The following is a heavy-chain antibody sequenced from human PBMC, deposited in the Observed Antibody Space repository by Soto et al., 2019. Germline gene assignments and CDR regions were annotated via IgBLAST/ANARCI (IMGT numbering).Heavy chain of an antibody. CDR2: IYYSGST. Sequence: TVSGGSISSGDYYWSWIRQPPGKGLEWIGYIYYSGSTYYNPSLKSRVTISVDTSKNQFSLKLSSVTAADTAVYYCARVLMVVAATPDWFDPWGQGTLVTVSS. D-gene: IGHD2-15*01. V-gene: IGHV4-30-4*01. CDR3: ARVLMVVAATPDWFDP. CDR1: GGSISSGDYY. J-gene: IGHJ5*02.